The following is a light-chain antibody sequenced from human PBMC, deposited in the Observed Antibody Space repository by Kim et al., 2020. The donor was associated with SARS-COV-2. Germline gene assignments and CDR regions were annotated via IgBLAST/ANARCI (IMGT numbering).Light chain of an antibody. CDR1: NSHVGTNP. CDR2: NRN. V-gene: IGLV1-44*01. Sequence: GKRVAISCSGSNSHVGTNPVEWYQQLPGPAPKLLIYNRNQRPSGIPDRFSASKSGTSASLVISGLQSEDEAHYYCAAWDDSLHGLVFGGGTQLTVL. J-gene: IGLJ7*01. CDR3: AAWDDSLHGLV.